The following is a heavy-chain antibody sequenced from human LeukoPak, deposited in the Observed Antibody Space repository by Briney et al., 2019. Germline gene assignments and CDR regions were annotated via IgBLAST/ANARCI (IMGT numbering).Heavy chain of an antibody. Sequence: GGSLRLSCAASGFTFSSYWMHWVRQAPGKGLAWVSRINSDGSSTSYADSVKGRFTISRDNAKNTLYLQMNSLRAEDTAVYYCASLGHAGYYDFWSGYYMPYYMDVWGKGTTVTASS. CDR3: ASLGHAGYYDFWSGYYMPYYMDV. D-gene: IGHD3-3*01. CDR2: INSDGSST. CDR1: GFTFSSYW. V-gene: IGHV3-74*01. J-gene: IGHJ6*03.